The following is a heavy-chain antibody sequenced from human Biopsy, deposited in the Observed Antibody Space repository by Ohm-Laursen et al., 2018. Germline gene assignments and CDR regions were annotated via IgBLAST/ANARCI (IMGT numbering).Heavy chain of an antibody. Sequence: SLRLSCAASEFTFSVYAMNWVRQAPGKGLEWVSSISSSGSYTFYAGSLRGRFTISRDNAKNSLSLHMINLRAEDTAVYYCTGDSGGLGDYWGQGTLVTVSS. D-gene: IGHD2-8*02. J-gene: IGHJ4*02. CDR1: EFTFSVYA. CDR2: ISSSGSYT. CDR3: TGDSGGLGDY. V-gene: IGHV3-21*01.